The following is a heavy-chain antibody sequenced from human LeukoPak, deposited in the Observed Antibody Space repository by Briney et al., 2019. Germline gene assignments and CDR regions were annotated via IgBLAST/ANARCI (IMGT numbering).Heavy chain of an antibody. CDR1: GGSIRSYS. CDR2: IYYSGST. V-gene: IGHV4-59*01. Sequence: SETLSLTCSVPGGSIRSYSWSWIRQPPGKGLEWLGYIYYSGSTNYNPSLKSRVTMSVDTSKTQFSLRLSSVTAADTAVYFCARSHLFPYSFDSWGQGTLVTVSS. J-gene: IGHJ4*02. D-gene: IGHD2-21*01. CDR3: ARSHLFPYSFDS.